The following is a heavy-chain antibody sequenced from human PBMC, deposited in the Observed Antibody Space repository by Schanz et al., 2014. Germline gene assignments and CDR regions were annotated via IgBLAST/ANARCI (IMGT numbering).Heavy chain of an antibody. CDR1: GGSFSGYY. D-gene: IGHD6-13*01. V-gene: IGHV4-34*01. CDR2: INHSGST. Sequence: QVQLQQWGAGLLKPSETLSLTCAVYGGSFSGYYWSWIRQPPGKGLEWIGEINHSGSTNYNPSLKSRVPISVGTSKNHFSLKRSSVTAADTAVYYCARNYYRDIAAAGSRGRGYYYYGMDVWGQGTTVTVSS. J-gene: IGHJ6*02. CDR3: ARNYYRDIAAAGSRGRGYYYYGMDV.